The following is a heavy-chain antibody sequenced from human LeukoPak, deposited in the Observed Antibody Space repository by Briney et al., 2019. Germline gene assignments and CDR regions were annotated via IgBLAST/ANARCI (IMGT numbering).Heavy chain of an antibody. CDR1: GFTFSSYW. D-gene: IGHD2-2*01. Sequence: PGVSLSLSCAASGFTFSSYWMSWLRQAPGKGRVWEANIKQDGSEKSYVDSVKGRFTISRDNAKNSLYLQMNSLRAEDTAVYYCARGEYPFDPWGQGTLVTVSS. V-gene: IGHV3-7*01. CDR2: IKQDGSEK. J-gene: IGHJ5*02. CDR3: ARGEYPFDP.